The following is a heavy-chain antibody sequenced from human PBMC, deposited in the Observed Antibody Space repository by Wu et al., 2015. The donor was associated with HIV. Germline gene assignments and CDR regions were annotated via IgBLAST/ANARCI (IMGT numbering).Heavy chain of an antibody. CDR2: TNPSGGNT. V-gene: IGHV1-46*01. J-gene: IGHJ6*03. Sequence: QVQLVQSGTEVKKPETSVTISCKASGYTFTDYYIHWVRQAPGQGLEWVGMTNPSGGNTRFAQKFRGRATMTRDTSATTVNMNLRYLKEEDTALYYCVRERRTRRSGLSMDVWGRGTT. D-gene: IGHD3-10*01. CDR1: GYTFTDYY. CDR3: VRERRTRRSGLSMDV.